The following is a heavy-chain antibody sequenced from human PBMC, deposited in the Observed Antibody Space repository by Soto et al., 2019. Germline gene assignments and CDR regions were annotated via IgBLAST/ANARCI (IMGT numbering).Heavy chain of an antibody. J-gene: IGHJ4*02. Sequence: PGGSLRLSCAASGFSFNTYAMNWVRQAPGKGLEWVAAIFHDGRNKYYADSVKGRFTVSRDNSENSLYLQMNSLRAADTAVYYCERSGMIRGVIITGLDLWGQGILVTVSS. D-gene: IGHD3-10*01. CDR3: ERSGMIRGVIITGLDL. CDR2: IFHDGRNK. V-gene: IGHV3-33*01. CDR1: GFSFNTYA.